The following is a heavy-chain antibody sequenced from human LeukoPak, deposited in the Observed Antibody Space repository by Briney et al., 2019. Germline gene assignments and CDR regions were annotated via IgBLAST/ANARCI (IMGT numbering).Heavy chain of an antibody. J-gene: IGHJ6*03. CDR3: ARYRGSGPYYYYYYMDV. CDR1: GFTFSSNY. D-gene: IGHD1-26*01. Sequence: GGPLRLSCAASGFTFSSNYMSWVRQAPGKGLEWVSVIYSGGSTYYADSVKGRFTISRDNSKNTLYLQMNSLRAEDTAVYYCARYRGSGPYYYYYYMDVWGKGTTVTVSS. CDR2: IYSGGST. V-gene: IGHV3-53*01.